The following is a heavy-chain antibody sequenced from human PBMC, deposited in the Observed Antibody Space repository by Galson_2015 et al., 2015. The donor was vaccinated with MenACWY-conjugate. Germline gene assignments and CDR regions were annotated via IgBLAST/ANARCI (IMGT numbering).Heavy chain of an antibody. D-gene: IGHD6-6*01. CDR3: ARLEYSSSLMDY. J-gene: IGHJ4*02. CDR2: IYPGDSDT. V-gene: IGHV5-51*01. Sequence: MGIIYPGDSDTRYSPSFQGQVTISADKSISTAYLQWSSLKASDTAMYYCARLEYSSSLMDYWGQGTLVTVSS.